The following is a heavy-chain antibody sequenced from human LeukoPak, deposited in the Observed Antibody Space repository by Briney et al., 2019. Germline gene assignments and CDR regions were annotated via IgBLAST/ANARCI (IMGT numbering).Heavy chain of an antibody. CDR2: ISGSGGST. D-gene: IGHD3-10*01. Sequence: PGGSLRLSCAASGFTFSSYAMSWVRQAPGKGLEWVSAISGSGGSTYYADSVKGRFTISRDNSKNTLYLQMNSLRAEDTAVYYCAKVPTYYYGSGSYAYPEPHFDPWGQGTLVTVSS. J-gene: IGHJ5*02. V-gene: IGHV3-23*01. CDR1: GFTFSSYA. CDR3: AKVPTYYYGSGSYAYPEPHFDP.